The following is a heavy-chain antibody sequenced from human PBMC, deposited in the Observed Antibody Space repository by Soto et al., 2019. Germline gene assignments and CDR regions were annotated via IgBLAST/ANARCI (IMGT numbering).Heavy chain of an antibody. CDR1: GYTFSNFG. CDR2: ISAYNANA. Sequence: QIQLLQSGAEVKKPGASVKVTCKASGYTFSNFGISWVRQAPGQGLEWMGWISAYNANANYAQKFQGRLTMTADTSTSTAYMELRSLRSDDTAVYYCARENSYFDYWVQGTLVTVSS. V-gene: IGHV1-18*01. CDR3: ARENSYFDY. J-gene: IGHJ4*02.